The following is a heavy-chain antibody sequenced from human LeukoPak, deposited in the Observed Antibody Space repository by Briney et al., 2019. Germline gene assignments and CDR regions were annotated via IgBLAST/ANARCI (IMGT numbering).Heavy chain of an antibody. CDR2: INHSGST. D-gene: IGHD3-3*01. Sequence: SETLSLTCAVYGGSFSGYYWSWIRQPPGKGLEWIGEINHSGSTNYNPSLKSRVTISVDTSKNQFSLKLSSVTAADTAVYYCARSSAYYDFWRVSPWGQGTLVTVSS. V-gene: IGHV4-34*01. J-gene: IGHJ5*02. CDR1: GGSFSGYY. CDR3: ARSSAYYDFWRVSP.